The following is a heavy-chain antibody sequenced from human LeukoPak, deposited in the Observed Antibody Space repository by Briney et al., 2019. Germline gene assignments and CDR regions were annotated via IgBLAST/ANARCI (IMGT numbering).Heavy chain of an antibody. D-gene: IGHD2-21*02. J-gene: IGHJ5*02. CDR2: IYYSGST. CDR3: ARVVVVVTALPRGWFDP. V-gene: IGHV4-39*07. Sequence: SETLSLTCTVSGGSISSYYWGWIRQPPGKGLEWIGSIYYSGSTYYNPSLKSRVTISVDTSKNQFSLKLSSVTAADTAVYYCARVVVVVTALPRGWFDPWGQGTLVTVSS. CDR1: GGSISSYY.